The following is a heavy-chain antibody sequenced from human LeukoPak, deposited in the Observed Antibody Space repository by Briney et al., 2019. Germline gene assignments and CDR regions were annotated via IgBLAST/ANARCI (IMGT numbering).Heavy chain of an antibody. CDR2: ISRDSITT. CDR3: ARDLLDY. V-gene: IGHV3-48*02. Sequence: PGGSLRLSCAASGFTFSFYNMNWVRQASGKGLEWVSYISRDSITTYYADSVKGRFTISRDNAKNSLYLQMNSLRDEDTAVYFCARDLLDYWGQGTLVTVSS. CDR1: GFTFSFYN. J-gene: IGHJ4*02.